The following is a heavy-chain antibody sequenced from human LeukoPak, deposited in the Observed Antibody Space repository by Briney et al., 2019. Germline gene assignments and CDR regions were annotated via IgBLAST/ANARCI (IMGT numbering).Heavy chain of an antibody. CDR3: ARDGYSTYGMDV. Sequence: PGGSLRLSCAASGFTFSSYAMHWVRQAPGKGLEWVAVISYDGSDKYYADSVKGRFTISRDNSKNTLYLQMNSLRAEDTAVYYCARDGYSTYGMDVWGQGTTVTVSS. CDR1: GFTFSSYA. J-gene: IGHJ6*02. V-gene: IGHV3-30-3*01. CDR2: ISYDGSDK. D-gene: IGHD1-26*01.